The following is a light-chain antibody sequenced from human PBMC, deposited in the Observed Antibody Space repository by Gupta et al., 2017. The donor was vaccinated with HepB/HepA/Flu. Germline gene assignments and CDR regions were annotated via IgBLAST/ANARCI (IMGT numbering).Light chain of an antibody. J-gene: IGLJ3*02. V-gene: IGLV7-43*01. CDR3: LLYGGGFWV. CDR2: TTN. CDR1: TGAVTSACY. Sequence: QPVVTQEPSLPVSPGGTFTLPSASSTGAVTSACYPNGCQQKPGQAPKSLIYTTNNKHSWTPARFSGSRLGGKAALTVAGVQPDDEADYYCLLYGGGFWVFGGGTKLTVL.